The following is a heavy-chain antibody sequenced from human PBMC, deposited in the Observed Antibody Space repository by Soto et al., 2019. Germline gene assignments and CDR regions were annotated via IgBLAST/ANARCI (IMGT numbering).Heavy chain of an antibody. CDR1: GYTFTTYW. CDR3: ARHTNTIRQYYFDY. D-gene: IGHD5-12*01. J-gene: IGHJ4*02. V-gene: IGHV5-51*01. CDR2: IYPGDSDT. Sequence: GESLKISFKGSGYTFTTYWIGWVRQMPGKGLEWMGIIYPGDSDTRYSPSFQGQVTISADKSINTAYLQWSSLKASDTAMYYCARHTNTIRQYYFDYWGQGTLVTVSS.